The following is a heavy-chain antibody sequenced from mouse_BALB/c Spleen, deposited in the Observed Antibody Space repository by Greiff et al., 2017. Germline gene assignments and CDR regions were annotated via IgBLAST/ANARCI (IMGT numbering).Heavy chain of an antibody. CDR3: ARTGITTASSFAY. CDR2: IYPGDGDT. D-gene: IGHD1-2*01. V-gene: IGHV1-87*01. Sequence: VQLQQSGAELARPGASVKLSCKASGYTFTSYWMQWVKQRPGQGLEWIGAIYPGDGDTRYTQKFKGKATLTADKSSSTAYMQLSSLASEDSAVYYCARTGITTASSFAYWGQGTLVTVSA. CDR1: GYTFTSYW. J-gene: IGHJ3*01.